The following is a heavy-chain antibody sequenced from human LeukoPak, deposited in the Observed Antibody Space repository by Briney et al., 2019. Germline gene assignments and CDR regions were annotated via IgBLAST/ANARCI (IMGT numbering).Heavy chain of an antibody. V-gene: IGHV3-48*01. CDR3: VRDLHSSTWYRDWFDP. CDR1: GFTFSSHS. J-gene: IGHJ5*02. Sequence: GGSLRLSCAASGFTFSSHSMNWVRQAPGKGLEWVSYISSNNSTIYYADSVKGRFTISRDNAKDSLYLQMNSLRAEDTAVYYCVRDLHSSTWYRDWFDPWGQGTLVTVSS. CDR2: ISSNNSTI. D-gene: IGHD6-13*01.